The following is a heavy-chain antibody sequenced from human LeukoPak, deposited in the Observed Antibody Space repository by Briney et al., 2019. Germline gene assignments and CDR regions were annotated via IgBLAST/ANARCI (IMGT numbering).Heavy chain of an antibody. J-gene: IGHJ5*02. CDR1: GGSISSSSYY. CDR2: IYYSGST. CDR3: ARVRDSSGYYRNWFDP. Sequence: SETLSLTCTVSGGSISSSSYYWGWIRQSPGRGLEWIGYIYYSGSTNYNPSLKSRVTISVDTSKNQFSLKLSSVTAADTAVYYCARVRDSSGYYRNWFDPWGQGTLVTVSS. D-gene: IGHD3-22*01. V-gene: IGHV4-61*05.